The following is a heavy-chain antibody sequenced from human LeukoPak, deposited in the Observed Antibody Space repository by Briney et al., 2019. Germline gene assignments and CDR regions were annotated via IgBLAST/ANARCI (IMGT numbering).Heavy chain of an antibody. V-gene: IGHV1-2*02. D-gene: IGHD3-22*01. J-gene: IGHJ3*02. CDR1: GYTFTGYY. CDR2: INPNSGGT. Sequence: ASVKVSCKASGYTFTGYYMHWVRQAPGQGLEWMGWINPNSGGTNYAQKFQGRVTMTRDTSISTAYMELSRLRSGDTAVYYCASGRGSGYYAFDIWGQGTMVTVSS. CDR3: ASGRGSGYYAFDI.